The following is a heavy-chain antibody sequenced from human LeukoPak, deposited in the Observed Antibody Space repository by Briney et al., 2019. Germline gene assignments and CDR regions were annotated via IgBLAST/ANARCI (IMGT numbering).Heavy chain of an antibody. D-gene: IGHD3-9*01. CDR1: GFTFSSYA. Sequence: GGYLRLSCAASGFTFSSYAMSWVRQAPGKGLEWVSAISGSGGSTYYADSVKGRFTISRDNSKNTLYLQMNSLRAEDTAVYYCAKQYYDILTGYYVDYWGQGTLVTVSS. CDR3: AKQYYDILTGYYVDY. J-gene: IGHJ4*02. CDR2: ISGSGGST. V-gene: IGHV3-23*01.